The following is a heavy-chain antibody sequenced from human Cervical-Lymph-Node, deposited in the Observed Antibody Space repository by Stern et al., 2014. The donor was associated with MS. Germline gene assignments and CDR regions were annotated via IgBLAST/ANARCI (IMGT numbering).Heavy chain of an antibody. J-gene: IGHJ5*02. D-gene: IGHD3-10*01. CDR1: GFTFSNYV. CDR3: ARYSGSGTWFDP. Sequence: EVQLVESGGGLARPGGSLRLSCAASGFTFSNYVLTWVRQAPGKGLEWVASIRGSGRSSYYADSVQGRFAIATDNSSNTVNLQMSSLRADDTAIYYCARYSGSGTWFDPWGQGTLVTVSS. CDR2: IRGSGRSS. V-gene: IGHV3-23*04.